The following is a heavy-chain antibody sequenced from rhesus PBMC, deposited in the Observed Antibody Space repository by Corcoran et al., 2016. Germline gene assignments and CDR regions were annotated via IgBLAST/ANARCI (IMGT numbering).Heavy chain of an antibody. CDR3: ARLYHTYGDAFDF. CDR1: GGSISSYY. V-gene: IGHV4S11*01. Sequence: QVQLQESGPGLVKPLETLSLTCAVSGGSISSYYWSWIRQPPGKELEYIGYMHGNVFTTNYHPSLRSRVTLSVDTSKSQFSLKLSSVTAADTAVYYCARLYHTYGDAFDFWGQGLRVTVSS. D-gene: IGHD2-15*01. J-gene: IGHJ3*01. CDR2: MHGNVFTT.